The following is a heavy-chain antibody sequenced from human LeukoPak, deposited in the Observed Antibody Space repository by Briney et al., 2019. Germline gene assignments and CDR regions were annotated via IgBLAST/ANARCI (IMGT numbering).Heavy chain of an antibody. CDR2: TYYSGST. D-gene: IGHD3-10*01. CDR3: ARYAMVRGVIYSYYFDC. V-gene: IGHV4-39*07. Sequence: PSETLSLTCTVSGGSISSSSYYWGWIRQPPGKGLEWIGSTYYSGSTYYNPSLKSRVNISVDTSKNQFSLKLSAVTAEDTGVYYCARYAMVRGVIYSYYFDCWGQGTLVTVSS. CDR1: GGSISSSSYY. J-gene: IGHJ4*02.